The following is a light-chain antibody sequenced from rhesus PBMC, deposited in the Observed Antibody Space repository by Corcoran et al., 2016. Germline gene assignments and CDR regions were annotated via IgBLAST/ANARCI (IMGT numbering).Light chain of an antibody. CDR1: QRLVFSDGKTY. CDR3: VQGTHWPPT. Sequence: DVVMTQSPLSLPVTPGQPASISCRSSQRLVFSDGKTYLNWLQQKPGQSPRRLIYEVSTRASGGPDRFSGSGAGTDVTLEISRVEAEDVGLYYCVQGTHWPPTFGPGTKLDIK. CDR2: EVS. J-gene: IGKJ3*01. V-gene: IGKV2S9*01.